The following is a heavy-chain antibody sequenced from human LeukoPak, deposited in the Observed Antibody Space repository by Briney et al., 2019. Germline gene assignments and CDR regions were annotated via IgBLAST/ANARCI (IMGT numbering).Heavy chain of an antibody. V-gene: IGHV4-34*01. CDR2: INHSGST. J-gene: IGHJ5*02. CDR1: GGSFSGYY. Sequence: SETLSLTCAVYGGSFSGYYWSWIRQPPGKGLEWIGEINHSGSTNYNPSLKSRVTISVDTSKNQFSLKLSSVTAADTAVYYCARRKIWFGPATAKYRHNWFDPWGQGTLVTVSS. CDR3: ARRKIWFGPATAKYRHNWFDP. D-gene: IGHD3-10*01.